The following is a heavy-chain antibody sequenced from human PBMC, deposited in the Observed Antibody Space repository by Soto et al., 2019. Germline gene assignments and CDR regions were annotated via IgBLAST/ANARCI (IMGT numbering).Heavy chain of an antibody. CDR2: TSYDGTNK. D-gene: IGHD3-16*01. Sequence: QVQLVESGGGVVQPGTSLSLSCVGSGFTFRSFVIHWVRQAPGRGLEWVALTSYDGTNKSFGDSVKGRFTISRDNSRNTVDLQMDSLRLEDTALYYCARWGTTGGLDVWGQGTLVSVSS. CDR1: GFTFRSFV. CDR3: ARWGTTGGLDV. J-gene: IGHJ4*02. V-gene: IGHV3-30*19.